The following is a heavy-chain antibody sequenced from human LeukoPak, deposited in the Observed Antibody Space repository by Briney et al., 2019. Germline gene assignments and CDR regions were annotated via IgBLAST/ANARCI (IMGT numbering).Heavy chain of an antibody. V-gene: IGHV4-34*01. CDR3: ARPLGYCSDSRCPQSWFDP. CDR2: INHNGRT. D-gene: IGHD2-15*01. Sequence: SETLSLTCAVSGGSFSGYYWTWIRQPPGKGLEWIGEINHNGRTDYNPSLKSRVIMSVDTSKNQFSLKLSFVTTADTAVYYCARPLGYCSDSRCPQSWFDPWGQGTLVTVSS. J-gene: IGHJ5*02. CDR1: GGSFSGYY.